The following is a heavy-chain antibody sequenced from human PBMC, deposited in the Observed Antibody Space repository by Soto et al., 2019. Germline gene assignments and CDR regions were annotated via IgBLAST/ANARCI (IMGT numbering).Heavy chain of an antibody. CDR3: ARGVYHESSGSFSDAFYV. CDR2: ISSSSSTI. CDR1: GFTFSTYS. J-gene: IGHJ3*01. D-gene: IGHD5-12*01. Sequence: GSLRLSCAASGFTFSTYSMNWVRQAPGKGLEWVSYISSSSSTIFYTDSVKGRFTVSRDNAKNSLYLQMNSLRAEDTAVYYCARGVYHESSGSFSDAFYVWGPGTMVPVSS. V-gene: IGHV3-48*01.